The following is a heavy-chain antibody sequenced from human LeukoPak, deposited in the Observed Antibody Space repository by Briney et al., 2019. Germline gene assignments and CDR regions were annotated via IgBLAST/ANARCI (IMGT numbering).Heavy chain of an antibody. D-gene: IGHD2-8*02. V-gene: IGHV1-2*02. CDR3: ARGNPGRGSFLYDY. CDR2: IKLDSGGT. CDR1: GYTFTDFY. Sequence: ASVKVSCKTSGYTFTDFYMYWVRQAPGQGLDYMGGIKLDSGGTNYAPKLQGRVTITRDTSVSTAYMELRSLSSDDTAVYYCARGNPGRGSFLYDYWGQGTLVTVSS. J-gene: IGHJ4*02.